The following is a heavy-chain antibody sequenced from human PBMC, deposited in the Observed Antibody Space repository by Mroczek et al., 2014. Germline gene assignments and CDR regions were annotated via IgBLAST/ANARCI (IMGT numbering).Heavy chain of an antibody. CDR1: GGSFSGYY. Sequence: QVQLQQWGAGLLKPSETLSLTCAVYGGSFSGYYWSWIRQSPGKGLEWIGEINHSGSTNYNPSLKSRVTISVDTSKNQFSLKLSSVTAAGTAVYYCARGYDVLLWFGELFSPNYYFDYWGQGTLVTVSS. CDR2: INHSGST. D-gene: IGHD3-10*01. V-gene: IGHV4-34*01. CDR3: ARGYDVLLWFGELFSPNYYFDY. J-gene: IGHJ4*02.